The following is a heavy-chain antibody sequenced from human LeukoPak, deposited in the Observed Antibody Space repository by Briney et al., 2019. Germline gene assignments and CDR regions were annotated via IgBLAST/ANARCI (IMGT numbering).Heavy chain of an antibody. V-gene: IGHV4-59*01. D-gene: IGHD3-22*01. CDR1: GGSISSYY. Sequence: SSETLSLTCTVSGGSISSYYWSWIRQPPGKGLEWIGYIYYSGSTNYSPSLKSRVTISVDTSKNQFSLKLSSVTAADTAVYYCARVSDYYDSSGYYYGLSWFDPWGQGTLVTVSS. CDR3: ARVSDYYDSSGYYYGLSWFDP. J-gene: IGHJ5*02. CDR2: IYYSGST.